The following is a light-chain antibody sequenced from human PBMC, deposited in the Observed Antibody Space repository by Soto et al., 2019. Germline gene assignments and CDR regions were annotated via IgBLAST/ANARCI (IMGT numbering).Light chain of an antibody. Sequence: ETVLTQSPGTLSLSPGERATLSCRAIQSVSSSYLAWYQQTPGQAPRLLIYGASNRATGIPDRFSGSGSGTDFTLTISRLEPEDFAVYYCQQYGSSLPWTFGQGTKVDIK. J-gene: IGKJ1*01. CDR3: QQYGSSLPWT. CDR1: QSVSSSY. CDR2: GAS. V-gene: IGKV3-20*01.